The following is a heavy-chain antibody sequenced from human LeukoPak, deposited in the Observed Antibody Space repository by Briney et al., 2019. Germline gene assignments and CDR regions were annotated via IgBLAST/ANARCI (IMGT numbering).Heavy chain of an antibody. CDR2: ISGSGGIT. CDR3: AKDLQYYDSSGYGGLDY. J-gene: IGHJ4*02. Sequence: GGSLRLSCAASGFTFSSYAMTWVRQAPGKGLEWVSGISGSGGITYYAESVKGRFTISRDNSKNTLYLQMNSLRAEDTAVYYCAKDLQYYDSSGYGGLDYWGQGTLVTVSS. CDR1: GFTFSSYA. D-gene: IGHD3-22*01. V-gene: IGHV3-23*01.